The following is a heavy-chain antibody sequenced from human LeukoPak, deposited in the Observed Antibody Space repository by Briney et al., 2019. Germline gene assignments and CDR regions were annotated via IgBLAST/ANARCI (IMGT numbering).Heavy chain of an antibody. Sequence: GGSLRLSCAASGFTFNNAWMSWVRQGPGKGLEWVGRIKSKIDGGTTDYAAPVKGRFTISRDDSKNTLYLQMDSLKTEDTAVYYCTTAAIHWGQGTLVTVSS. CDR1: GFTFNNAW. CDR3: TTAAIH. V-gene: IGHV3-15*01. CDR2: IKSKIDGGTT. J-gene: IGHJ4*02.